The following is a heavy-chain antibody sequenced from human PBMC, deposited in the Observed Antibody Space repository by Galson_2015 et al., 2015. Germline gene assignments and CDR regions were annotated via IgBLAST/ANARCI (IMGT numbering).Heavy chain of an antibody. CDR2: IKEEGSEK. V-gene: IGHV3-7*03. J-gene: IGHJ4*02. CDR1: GFTFSKYW. CDR3: ARGKRGFDY. Sequence: SLRLSCAASGFTFSKYWMTWVRQTPGKGLEWMANIKEEGSEKDYVDSVKGRFTISRDNAKNSLYLQMNSLRAEDTAVYYCARGKRGFDYWGQGTLVTVSS.